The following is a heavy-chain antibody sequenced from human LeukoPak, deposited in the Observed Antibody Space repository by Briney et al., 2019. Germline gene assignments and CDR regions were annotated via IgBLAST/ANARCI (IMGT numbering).Heavy chain of an antibody. CDR1: GGTISNNY. CDR3: ARAPDCSSTSCYDVYSDY. D-gene: IGHD2-2*01. Sequence: PSETLSLTCTVSGGTISNNYWSWVRQPPGKGLEWIGYIYDRVSTSYKPSLNRRITISVDTSKNQFSLQLRSVTAADTAVYYCARAPDCSSTSCYDVYSDYWGQGTLVTVSS. CDR2: IYDRVST. V-gene: IGHV4-59*08. J-gene: IGHJ4*02.